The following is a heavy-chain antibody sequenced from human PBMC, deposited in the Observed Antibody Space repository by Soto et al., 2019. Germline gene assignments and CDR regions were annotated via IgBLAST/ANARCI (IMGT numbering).Heavy chain of an antibody. J-gene: IGHJ4*02. CDR3: AVGLRIAVEDY. CDR1: GFTFSTYG. CDR2: VWYGGNNK. V-gene: IGHV3-33*01. D-gene: IGHD6-19*01. Sequence: QVQLVESGGGVVQPGRSLRLSCAVSGFTFSTYGMHWVRQAPGKGLELVAVVWYGGNNKYYADSVKGRFTISRDNSQNTRYLQMNSLRAEDTAVYYCAVGLRIAVEDYWGQGTLVTVSS.